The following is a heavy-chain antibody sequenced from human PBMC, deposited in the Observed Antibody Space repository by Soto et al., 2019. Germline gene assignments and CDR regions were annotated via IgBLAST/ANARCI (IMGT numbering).Heavy chain of an antibody. CDR3: ARDQGGYFDY. CDR1: GFTFISYG. D-gene: IGHD3-16*01. J-gene: IGHJ4*02. CDR2: IWYDGSNK. Sequence: QVQLVESGGGVVQPGRSLRLSCAASGFTFISYGMHWVRQAPGKGLEWVALIWYDGSNKYYADSVKGRFTISRDNSKNTLDLQMNSLRAEDTAVYYCARDQGGYFDYWGQGTLVTVSS. V-gene: IGHV3-33*01.